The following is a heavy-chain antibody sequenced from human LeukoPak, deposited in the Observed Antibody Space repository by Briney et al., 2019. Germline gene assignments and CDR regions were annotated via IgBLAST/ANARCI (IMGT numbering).Heavy chain of an antibody. D-gene: IGHD1-26*01. V-gene: IGHV3-33*01. CDR3: ARLRTRNSGLDY. Sequence: PGGSLRLSCAASGFTFSSYGMHWVRQAPGKGLEWVAGIWYDGSNKYYADSVKGRFTISRDNSKNTLYLQMNSLRAEDTAVYYCARLRTRNSGLDYWGQGTLVTVSS. CDR1: GFTFSSYG. CDR2: IWYDGSNK. J-gene: IGHJ4*02.